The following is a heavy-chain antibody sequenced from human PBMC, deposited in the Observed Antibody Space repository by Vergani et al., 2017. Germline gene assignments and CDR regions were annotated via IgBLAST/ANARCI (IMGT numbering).Heavy chain of an antibody. CDR1: GFTFSSYS. D-gene: IGHD3-10*01. V-gene: IGHV3-30*03. Sequence: VQLVESGGGLVKPGGSLRLSCAASGFTFSSYSMNWVRQAPGKGLEWVAVISYDGSNKYYADSVKGRFTISRDNSKNTLYLQMNSLRAEDTAVYYCARDSYYGSGRGYFDYWGQGTLVTVSS. J-gene: IGHJ4*02. CDR3: ARDSYYGSGRGYFDY. CDR2: ISYDGSNK.